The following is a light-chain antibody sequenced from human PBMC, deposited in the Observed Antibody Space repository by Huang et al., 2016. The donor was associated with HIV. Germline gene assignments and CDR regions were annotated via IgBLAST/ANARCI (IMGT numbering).Light chain of an antibody. J-gene: IGKJ1*01. V-gene: IGKV3-20*01. CDR3: QQYERPPDT. Sequence: EIVLTQSPGTLSLSPGERATLSCRASQSVGLYLAWYQQKPGQAPRLLISGASTRGTGIPDRFSGGGSGTDFTLSISRLEPEDFAVYYCQQYERPPDTFGQGTKVEIK. CDR1: QSVGLY. CDR2: GAS.